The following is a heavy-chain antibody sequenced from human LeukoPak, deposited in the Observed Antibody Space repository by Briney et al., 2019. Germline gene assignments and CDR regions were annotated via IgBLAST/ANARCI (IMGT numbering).Heavy chain of an antibody. V-gene: IGHV3-21*01. CDR1: GFAFNAYT. CDR2: ITSTSAYR. J-gene: IGHJ6*03. Sequence: GGSLRLSCVGSGFAFNAYTTTWVRQAPGKGLEWVSSITSTSAYRQYGDSVRGRFTISGDNTKNSVYLQMDSLGAEDTAVYHCARVTMGATTLNYYYFFMDVWGKGTTVTVSS. CDR3: ARVTMGATTLNYYYFFMDV. D-gene: IGHD1-26*01.